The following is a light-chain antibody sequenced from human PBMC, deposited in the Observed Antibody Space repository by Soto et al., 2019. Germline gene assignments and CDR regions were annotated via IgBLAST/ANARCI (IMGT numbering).Light chain of an antibody. CDR2: GAS. CDR3: QQYDSLPLT. V-gene: IGKV3-20*01. Sequence: EIVLTQSPGTLSLSPGERATLSCRASQSVSNSYLAWYQQKPGQAPRLLIYGASSRATGIPDRFSGSGSGTDFTLTISRLKPEDFAVYYCQQYDSLPLTFGQGTKVEIK. J-gene: IGKJ1*01. CDR1: QSVSNSY.